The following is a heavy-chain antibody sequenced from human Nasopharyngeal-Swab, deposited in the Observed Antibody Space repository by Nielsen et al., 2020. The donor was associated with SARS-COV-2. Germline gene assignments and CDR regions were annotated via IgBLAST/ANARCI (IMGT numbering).Heavy chain of an antibody. CDR3: ARGILLVTVTYNWFDP. CDR1: GYSISSGYY. Sequence: SETLSLTCTVSGYSISSGYYCGWIRQPPGKGLEWIGSIYHSGSTYYNPSLKSRVTISVDTSKNQFSLKLSSVTAADTAVYYCARGILLVTVTYNWFDPWGQGTLVTVSS. D-gene: IGHD4-17*01. V-gene: IGHV4-38-2*02. CDR2: IYHSGST. J-gene: IGHJ5*02.